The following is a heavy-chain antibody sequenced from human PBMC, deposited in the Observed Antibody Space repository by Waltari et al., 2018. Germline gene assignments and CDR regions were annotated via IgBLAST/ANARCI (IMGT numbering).Heavy chain of an antibody. J-gene: IGHJ6*03. V-gene: IGHV4-34*01. D-gene: IGHD3-3*01. CDR2: INHSGST. CDR3: ARGITIFGGYMDV. CDR1: GGSFSGYY. Sequence: QVQLQQWGAGLLKPSETLSLTCAVYGGSFSGYYWSWIRQPPGKGLEWIGEINHSGSTNYNPSLKSRVTISVDTSKNQFSLKLSSVTAADTAVYYCARGITIFGGYMDVWGKGTTVTISS.